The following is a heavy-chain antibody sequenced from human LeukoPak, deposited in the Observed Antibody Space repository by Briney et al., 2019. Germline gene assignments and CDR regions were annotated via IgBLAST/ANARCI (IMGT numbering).Heavy chain of an antibody. CDR1: GYTFTCYY. CDR3: ARDAHGHYYDSSGLHADWFDP. V-gene: IGHV1-2*02. Sequence: ASVKVSCKASGYTFTCYYMHWVRQAPGQGLEWMGWINPNSGGTNYAQKFQGRVTMTRDTSISTAYMELSRLRSDDTAVYYCARDAHGHYYDSSGLHADWFDPWGQGTLVTVSS. J-gene: IGHJ5*02. D-gene: IGHD3-22*01. CDR2: INPNSGGT.